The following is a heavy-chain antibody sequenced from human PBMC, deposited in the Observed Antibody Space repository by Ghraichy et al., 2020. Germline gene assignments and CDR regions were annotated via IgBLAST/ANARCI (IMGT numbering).Heavy chain of an antibody. CDR2: FYHDGST. Sequence: SETLSLTCAVSGYSISSGYYWGWIRQPPGKGLEWIGSFYHDGSTYYNPSLKSRVTLSVDMSKNQFSLKLRSVTAADTAVYYCASSEEWGAYGGNSWVDYWGQGTLVTVSS. J-gene: IGHJ4*02. D-gene: IGHD4-23*01. CDR1: GYSISSGYY. V-gene: IGHV4-38-2*01. CDR3: ASSEEWGAYGGNSWVDY.